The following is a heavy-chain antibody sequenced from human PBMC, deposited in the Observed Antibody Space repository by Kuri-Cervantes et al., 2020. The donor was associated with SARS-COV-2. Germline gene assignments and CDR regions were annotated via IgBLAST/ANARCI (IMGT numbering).Heavy chain of an antibody. CDR3: TKDHRAAPGDLLDFDY. CDR2: IKEDGSAQ. D-gene: IGHD3-10*01. J-gene: IGHJ4*02. CDR1: GFVFDNYA. V-gene: IGHV3-7*03. Sequence: ETLSLTCAASGFVFDNYAMSWVRQAPGRGLEWVANIKEDGSAQYYADSVKGRFSISRDNARNSLYLQMNSLRAEDTALYYCTKDHRAAPGDLLDFDYWGQGTLVTVSS.